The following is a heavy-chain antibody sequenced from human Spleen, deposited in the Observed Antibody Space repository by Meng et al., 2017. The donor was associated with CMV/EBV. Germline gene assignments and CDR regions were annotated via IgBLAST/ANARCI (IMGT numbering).Heavy chain of an antibody. V-gene: IGHV3-30*14. Sequence: GESLKISCAASGFTFSNAWMSWVRQAPGKGLEWVTVISNDGSNQFYADSVKGRFTISRDNSNNTLYLQMNSLRAEDTAVYYCARENAYGFDIWGRGTVVTVSS. CDR1: GFTFSNAW. D-gene: IGHD3-16*01. J-gene: IGHJ3*02. CDR3: ARENAYGFDI. CDR2: ISNDGSNQ.